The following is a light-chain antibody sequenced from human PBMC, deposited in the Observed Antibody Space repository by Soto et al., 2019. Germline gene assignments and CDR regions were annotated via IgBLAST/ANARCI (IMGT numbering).Light chain of an antibody. CDR1: QSISIF. V-gene: IGKV1-39*01. J-gene: IGKJ5*01. CDR2: TAS. CDR3: QQSFSNFPT. Sequence: DIQMTQSPSSLSASVGDRVTITCRASQSISIFLNWYQQKPGKAPKLLIYTASSLQGGVPSRFSGSGSGTDFTLTISSLQPEDFATYYCQQSFSNFPTFGLGTRLDIK.